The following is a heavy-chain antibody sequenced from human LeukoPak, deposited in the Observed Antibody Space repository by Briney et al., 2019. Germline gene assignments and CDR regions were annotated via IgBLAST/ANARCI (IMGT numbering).Heavy chain of an antibody. CDR2: ITPIFGTT. Sequence: ASVKVSCKASGGTFSSYAISWVPQAPGQGLECMGRITPIFGTTNYAEKFQGRVTITTDESTSTAYMELSSLRSEDTAVYYCARIPIAVAGRWYYFDYWGQGTLVTASS. J-gene: IGHJ4*02. D-gene: IGHD6-19*01. V-gene: IGHV1-69*05. CDR3: ARIPIAVAGRWYYFDY. CDR1: GGTFSSYA.